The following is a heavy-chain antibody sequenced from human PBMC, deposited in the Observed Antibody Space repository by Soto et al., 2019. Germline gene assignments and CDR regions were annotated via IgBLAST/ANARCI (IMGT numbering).Heavy chain of an antibody. Sequence: QVHLVQSGAEVKKPGSSVKVSCKTSGGTFSSYTITWVRQAPGQGLEWMGRIIPMFGITNYAQKFQGRVTITADKPTSTAYMQRSSLLSEDTAVYYCARDRRGDQFDSYGMEVWGQGTPVTVSS. V-gene: IGHV1-69*08. CDR1: GGTFSSYT. CDR2: IIPMFGIT. CDR3: ARDRRGDQFDSYGMEV. J-gene: IGHJ6*02. D-gene: IGHD3-16*01.